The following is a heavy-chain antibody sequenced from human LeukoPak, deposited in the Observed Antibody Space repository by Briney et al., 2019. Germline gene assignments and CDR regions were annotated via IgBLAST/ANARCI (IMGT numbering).Heavy chain of an antibody. CDR1: GFTFSSYG. V-gene: IGHV3-33*01. Sequence: PGRSLRLSCAASGFTFSSYGMHWVRQAPGKGLEWVAVIWYDGSNKYYADSVKGRFTISRDNSKNTLYLQMNSLRAEDTAVYYCARGSLSWRMTYLDYGGQGTLVTVSS. CDR3: ARGSLSWRMTYLDY. CDR2: IWYDGSNK. J-gene: IGHJ4*02. D-gene: IGHD2-8*02.